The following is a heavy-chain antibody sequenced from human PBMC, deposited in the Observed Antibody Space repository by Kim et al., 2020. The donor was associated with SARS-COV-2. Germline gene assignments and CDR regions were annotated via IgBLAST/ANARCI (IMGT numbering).Heavy chain of an antibody. V-gene: IGHV2-70*11. Sequence: YGPTLVNPTQTLTLTCTFSGFSLSTSGMCVSWIRQSPGKALEWLARIDWDDDKYYNKSLKTRLTISKDTSKNQVVLIMTNMDPVDTATYYCARLRGTGTTRSQSYRYYMDVWGTGTMVTVSS. CDR3: ARLRGTGTTRSQSYRYYMDV. CDR2: IDWDDDK. D-gene: IGHD1-7*01. CDR1: GFSLSTSGMC. J-gene: IGHJ6*03.